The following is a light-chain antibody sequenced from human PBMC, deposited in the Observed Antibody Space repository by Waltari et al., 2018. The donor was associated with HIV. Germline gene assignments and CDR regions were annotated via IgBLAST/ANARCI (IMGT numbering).Light chain of an antibody. CDR2: KDN. V-gene: IGLV3-25*03. J-gene: IGLJ3*02. Sequence: SYELTQPASVSVSPGQTASITCSGDALPTQAVYWYQQKPGQVPVLVIYKDNERPSGIPERFSGSSSGTTATLTISGVQAEDESDYYCQSADSSGTYRVFGGGTKVTVL. CDR3: QSADSSGTYRV. CDR1: ALPTQA.